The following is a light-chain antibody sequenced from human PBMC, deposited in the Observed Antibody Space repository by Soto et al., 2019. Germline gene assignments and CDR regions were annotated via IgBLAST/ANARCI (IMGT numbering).Light chain of an antibody. Sequence: QSVLTQPASVSGSPGQSITISCTGTSSDVGGYNYVSWYQQHPGKAPKLMIYEVSNRPLGVSNRFSGSKSGNTASLTISGLQAEDEADYYCPSYTSSSTLDVFGTGTKVTVL. J-gene: IGLJ1*01. CDR2: EVS. CDR3: PSYTSSSTLDV. CDR1: SSDVGGYNY. V-gene: IGLV2-14*01.